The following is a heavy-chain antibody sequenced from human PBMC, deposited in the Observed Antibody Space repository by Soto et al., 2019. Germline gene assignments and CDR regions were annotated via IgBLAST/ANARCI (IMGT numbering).Heavy chain of an antibody. V-gene: IGHV1-18*01. CDR3: ARDRKYTYGRNYGMDV. CDR2: ISPYNDDT. CDR1: GYAFTSYG. Sequence: QMQLVQSGAEVRNPGASVKVSCKASGYAFTSYGISWVRQAPGQGLEWMGWISPYNDDTDYAQKLQGRVTMTIDTSTTTTYMELRRLISDDTAVYYCARDRKYTYGRNYGMDVWGQGTTVTVSS. J-gene: IGHJ6*02. D-gene: IGHD5-18*01.